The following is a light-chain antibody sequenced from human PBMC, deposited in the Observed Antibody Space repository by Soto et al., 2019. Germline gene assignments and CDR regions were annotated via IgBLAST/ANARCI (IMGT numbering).Light chain of an antibody. CDR2: DTS. J-gene: IGLJ2*01. CDR3: LLSYNGPNGPRVV. CDR1: TGAVTSTHY. V-gene: IGLV7-46*01. Sequence: QAVVTQEPSLTVSPGGTVTLTCGSSTGAVTSTHYPYWFQQKPGQAPTTLIYDTSNKHCWTPARFSDSLLGGKGALTLSGAQPEDEAEYYCLLSYNGPNGPRVVFGGGTKLTVL.